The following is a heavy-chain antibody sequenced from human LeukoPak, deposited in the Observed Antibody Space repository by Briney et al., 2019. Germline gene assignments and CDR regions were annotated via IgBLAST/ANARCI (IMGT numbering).Heavy chain of an antibody. Sequence: PSETLSLTCTVSGGSISSYYWSWIRQPPGKGLEWIGYIYYSGSTNYNPSLKSRVTISVDTSKNQFSLKLSSVTAADTAVYYCARALLWFGELSGMDVWGQGTTVTVSS. J-gene: IGHJ6*02. CDR3: ARALLWFGELSGMDV. V-gene: IGHV4-59*01. CDR1: GGSISSYY. CDR2: IYYSGST. D-gene: IGHD3-10*01.